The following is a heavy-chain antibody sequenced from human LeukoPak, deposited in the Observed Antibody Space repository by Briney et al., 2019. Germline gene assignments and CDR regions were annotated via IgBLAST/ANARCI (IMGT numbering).Heavy chain of an antibody. CDR2: ISAYNGNT. Sequence: GASVKVSCKASGYTFTSYGISWVRQAPGQGLEWMGWISAYNGNTNYAQKLQGRVTMTTDTSTSTAYMELRSLRSDDTAVYCCARDLVTVTKGFDIWGQGTMVSVSS. J-gene: IGHJ3*02. V-gene: IGHV1-18*01. CDR3: ARDLVTVTKGFDI. D-gene: IGHD4-17*01. CDR1: GYTFTSYG.